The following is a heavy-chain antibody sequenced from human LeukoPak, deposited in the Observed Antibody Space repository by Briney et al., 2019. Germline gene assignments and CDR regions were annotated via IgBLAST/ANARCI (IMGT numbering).Heavy chain of an antibody. CDR1: GFTFSTYA. J-gene: IGHJ4*02. CDR3: AKDRPPGGSPLMDY. Sequence: PGGSLRLSCAASGFTFSTYAMSWVRQAPGKGLEWVSVISDSGGYSFYADSVKGRFTISRDNSKNTVFLQMNSLRAEDTAVYYCAKDRPPGGSPLMDYWGQGTLVTVSS. V-gene: IGHV3-23*01. D-gene: IGHD1-26*01. CDR2: ISDSGGYS.